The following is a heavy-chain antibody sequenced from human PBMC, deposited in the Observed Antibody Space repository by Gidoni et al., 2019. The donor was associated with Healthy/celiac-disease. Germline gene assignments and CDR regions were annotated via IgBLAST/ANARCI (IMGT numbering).Heavy chain of an antibody. Sequence: EVQLVESGGGLVQPGGSLRLSCAASGFTFSSYDMHWVRQATGKGLEWVSAIGTAGDTYYPGSVKGRFTISRENAKNSLYLQMTSLRAEDTAVYYCARVGCSSTSCYGGGDAFDIWGQGTMVTVSS. V-gene: IGHV3-13*01. J-gene: IGHJ3*02. CDR2: IGTAGDT. D-gene: IGHD2-2*01. CDR3: ARVGCSSTSCYGGGDAFDI. CDR1: GFTFSSYD.